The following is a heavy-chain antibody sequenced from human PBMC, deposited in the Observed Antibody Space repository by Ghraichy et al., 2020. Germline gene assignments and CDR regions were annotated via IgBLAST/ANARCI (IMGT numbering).Heavy chain of an antibody. Sequence: GGSLRLSCAASGFTFSSYAMSWVRQAPGKGLEWVSAISGSGGSTYYADSVKGRFTISRDNSKNTLYLQMNSLRAEDTAVYYCANFRIAAGRPFDYWGQGTLVTVSS. CDR2: ISGSGGST. V-gene: IGHV3-23*01. CDR1: GFTFSSYA. CDR3: ANFRIAAGRPFDY. D-gene: IGHD6-13*01. J-gene: IGHJ4*02.